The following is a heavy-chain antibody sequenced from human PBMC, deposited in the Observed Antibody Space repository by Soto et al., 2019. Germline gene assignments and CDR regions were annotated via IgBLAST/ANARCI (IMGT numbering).Heavy chain of an antibody. CDR2: ISSSSSYT. CDR3: ARKGKAAAVDY. V-gene: IGHV3-11*05. J-gene: IGHJ4*02. D-gene: IGHD6-13*01. Sequence: QVQLVESGGGLVKPGGSLRLSCAASGFTFSDYYRSWIRQAPGKGLEWVSYISSSSSYTNYADSVKGRFTISRDNAKNSLYLQMNSLRAEATAVYYCARKGKAAAVDYWGQGTLVTVSS. CDR1: GFTFSDYY.